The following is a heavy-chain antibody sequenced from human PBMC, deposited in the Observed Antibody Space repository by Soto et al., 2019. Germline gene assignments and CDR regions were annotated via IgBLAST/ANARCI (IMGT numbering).Heavy chain of an antibody. V-gene: IGHV4-34*01. CDR1: GGSFSGYY. CDR3: GGQDYGAKGYYFEN. J-gene: IGHJ4*02. Sequence: PSETLSLTCAVYGGSFSGYYWNWIRQPPGKGLEWIGEINLSGSTNYNPSLKSRVTISIDTSKNQFSLKLNSVTAADTAVYFCGGQDYGAKGYYFENWGQGALVTVSS. CDR2: INLSGST. D-gene: IGHD4-17*01.